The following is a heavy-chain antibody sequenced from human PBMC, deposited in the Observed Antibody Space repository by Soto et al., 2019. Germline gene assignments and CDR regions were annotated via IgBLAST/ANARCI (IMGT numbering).Heavy chain of an antibody. D-gene: IGHD3-3*01. Sequence: QVQLVESGGGVVQPGRSLRLSCAASGFTFSRHTMHWVRQAPGKGLEWVAAISDDGRNTYYVDSVKGRFTISRDNSKNTLYLQMNSVSREDPAVHHCAREVYYEFWSGFNTHPYYFDDRGQGTLVTVSS. CDR2: ISDDGRNT. V-gene: IGHV3-30-3*01. CDR1: GFTFSRHT. CDR3: AREVYYEFWSGFNTHPYYFDD. J-gene: IGHJ4*02.